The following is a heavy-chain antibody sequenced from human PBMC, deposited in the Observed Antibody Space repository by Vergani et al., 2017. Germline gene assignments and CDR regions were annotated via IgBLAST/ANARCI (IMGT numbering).Heavy chain of an antibody. J-gene: IGHJ6*03. CDR2: INPNSGGT. V-gene: IGHV1-2*02. CDR3: AGDRGHYPLYYYYYMDV. CDR1: GYTFTGYY. Sequence: QVQLVQSGAEVKKPGASVKVSCKASGYTFTGYYMHWVRQAPGQGLEWMGWINPNSGGTNYAQKFQGRVTMTRDTSISTAYMELSRLRSDDTAVYYCAGDRGHYPLYYYYYMDVWGKGTTVTVSS. D-gene: IGHD1-26*01.